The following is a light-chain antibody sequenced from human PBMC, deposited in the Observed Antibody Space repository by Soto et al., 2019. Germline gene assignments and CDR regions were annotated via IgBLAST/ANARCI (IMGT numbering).Light chain of an antibody. CDR1: NIGSKG. Sequence: SCELTQPPSVSVAPGKTASLSRGGTNIGSKGVHWYQQKPGQAPVLVIYSDTDLPPVIPERFSGSNSANLATLTISRVEAGDEADYYCQVWDSGSAHVVFGGGTKVTVL. CDR2: SDT. V-gene: IGLV3-21*04. CDR3: QVWDSGSAHVV. J-gene: IGLJ2*01.